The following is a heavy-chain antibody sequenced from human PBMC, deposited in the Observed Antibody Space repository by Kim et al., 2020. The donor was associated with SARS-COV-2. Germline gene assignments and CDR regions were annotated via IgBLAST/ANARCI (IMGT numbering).Heavy chain of an antibody. CDR1: GFTFSSYG. Sequence: GGSLRLSCAASGFTFSSYGMHWVRQAPGKGLEWVAVISYDGSNKYYADSVKGRFTISRDNSKNTLYLQMNSLRAEDTAVYYCATPVMVRGVDDAFDIWG. D-gene: IGHD3-10*01. CDR3: ATPVMVRGVDDAFDI. V-gene: IGHV3-30*03. CDR2: ISYDGSNK. J-gene: IGHJ3*02.